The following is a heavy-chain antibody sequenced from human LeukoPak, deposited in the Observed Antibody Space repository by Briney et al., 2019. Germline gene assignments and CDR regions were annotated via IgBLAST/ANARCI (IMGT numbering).Heavy chain of an antibody. CDR1: GGTFSSYT. J-gene: IGHJ3*02. Sequence: SVKVSCKASGGTFSSYTISWVRQAPGQGLEWMGRIIPILGIANYAQKFQCRVTITADKSTSTAYMELSSLRSEDTAVYYCARSHIYCSGGSCFDAPDAFDIWGQGTMVTVSS. CDR3: ARSHIYCSGGSCFDAPDAFDI. V-gene: IGHV1-69*02. CDR2: IIPILGIA. D-gene: IGHD2-15*01.